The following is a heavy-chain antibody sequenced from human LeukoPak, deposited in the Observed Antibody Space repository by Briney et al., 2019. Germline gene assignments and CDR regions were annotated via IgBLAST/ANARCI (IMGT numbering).Heavy chain of an antibody. CDR3: AKSPSVVGGAGSYMDV. Sequence: PGRSLRLSCAASGFAFSSYGMHWVRQAPGKGLEWVAVIWYDGSNKYYADSVKGRFTISRDNSKNTLYLQMNSLRAEDTAVYYCAKSPSVVGGAGSYMDVWGKGTTVTVSS. J-gene: IGHJ6*03. D-gene: IGHD1-26*01. CDR1: GFAFSSYG. V-gene: IGHV3-33*06. CDR2: IWYDGSNK.